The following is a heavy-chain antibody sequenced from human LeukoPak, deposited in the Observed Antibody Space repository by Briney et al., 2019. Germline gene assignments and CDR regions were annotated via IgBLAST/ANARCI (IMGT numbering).Heavy chain of an antibody. Sequence: ASVKVSCKASGYTFTGYYMHWVRQAPGQGLEWMGWINPNSGGTNYAQRFQGRVTMTRDTSISTAYMELSRLRSDDTAVYYCARSYSGSPDIDYWGQGTLVTVSS. D-gene: IGHD1-26*01. CDR2: INPNSGGT. CDR3: ARSYSGSPDIDY. V-gene: IGHV1-2*02. J-gene: IGHJ4*02. CDR1: GYTFTGYY.